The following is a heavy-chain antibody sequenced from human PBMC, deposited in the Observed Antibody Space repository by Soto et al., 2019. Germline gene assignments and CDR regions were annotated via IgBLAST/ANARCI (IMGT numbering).Heavy chain of an antibody. CDR3: ARGARIVARPFDY. CDR1: GFTFSSYA. J-gene: IGHJ4*02. V-gene: IGHV3-64*01. Sequence: EVQLVESGGGLVQPGGSLRLSCAASGFTFSSYAMHWVRQAPGKGLEYVSAISSNGGSTYYANSVKGRFTISRDNSKNTLYLQMGSLRAEDMAVYYCARGARIVARPFDYWGQGTLVTVSS. D-gene: IGHD5-12*01. CDR2: ISSNGGST.